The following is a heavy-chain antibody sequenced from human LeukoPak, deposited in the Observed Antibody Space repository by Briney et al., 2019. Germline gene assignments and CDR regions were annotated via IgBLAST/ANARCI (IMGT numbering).Heavy chain of an antibody. D-gene: IGHD2-21*02. CDR1: VFTFDDYA. CDR2: ITWNSGRI. J-gene: IGHJ5*02. Sequence: GGSLRLLCAVCVFTFDDYAMLWVRQARGKGLEWVSGITWNSGRIAYADSVKGRFTISRDNAKNSLYLEMNSLRAEDTALYYCAKGVTTIRGWFDPWGQGTLVTVSS. V-gene: IGHV3-9*01. CDR3: AKGVTTIRGWFDP.